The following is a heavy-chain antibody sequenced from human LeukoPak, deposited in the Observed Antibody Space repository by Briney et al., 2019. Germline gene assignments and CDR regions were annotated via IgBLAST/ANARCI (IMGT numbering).Heavy chain of an antibody. CDR3: ARDSGSSSWLRYFDY. CDR2: INPNSGGT. Sequence: GASVKVSCKASEYTFTGYYMHWVRQAPGQGLEWMGWINPNSGGTNYAQKFQGRVTMTRDTSISTAYMELSRLRSDDTAVYYCARDSGSSSWLRYFDYWGQGTLVTVSS. V-gene: IGHV1-2*02. CDR1: EYTFTGYY. D-gene: IGHD6-13*01. J-gene: IGHJ4*02.